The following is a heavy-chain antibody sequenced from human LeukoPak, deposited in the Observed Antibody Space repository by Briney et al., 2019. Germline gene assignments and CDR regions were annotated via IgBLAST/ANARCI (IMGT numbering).Heavy chain of an antibody. CDR2: ISSSSSNI. J-gene: IGHJ4*02. CDR1: GFTFSSYN. V-gene: IGHV3-21*01. Sequence: GGSLRLSCAASGFTFSSYNMNWVRQAPGKGLEWVSFISSSSSNIYYADSVKGRFNISRDNAKNSLYLQMNSLRAEDTAVYFCARAREGDYWGQGSLVTVSS. CDR3: ARAREGDY.